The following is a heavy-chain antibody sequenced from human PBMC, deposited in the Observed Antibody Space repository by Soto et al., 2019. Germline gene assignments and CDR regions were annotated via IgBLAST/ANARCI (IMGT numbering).Heavy chain of an antibody. CDR2: IGSADDP. CDR3: ARAYSGRLPRRADYYSAMDV. D-gene: IGHD2-15*01. V-gene: IGHV3-13*05. J-gene: IGHJ6*02. Sequence: SYEMHRVRQKSGKGLEWVSAIGSADDPYYLGSVKGRFTISRENAKNSLYLQMNSLRAGDTAVYYCARAYSGRLPRRADYYSAMDVWGLGTTV. CDR1: SYE.